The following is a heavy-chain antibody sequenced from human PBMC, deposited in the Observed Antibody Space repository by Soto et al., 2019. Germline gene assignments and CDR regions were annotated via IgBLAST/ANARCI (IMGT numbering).Heavy chain of an antibody. V-gene: IGHV5-10-1*01. Sequence: PGGSLKISCKVSGYSFTSYWISWVRQMPGKGLEWMGRIGPSDSYTNYSPSFQGHVTISADKSISTAYLQWSSLKASDTAMYYCARGPKVGDYYYYYGMDVWGQGTTVTVSS. CDR3: ARGPKVGDYYYYYGMDV. CDR2: IGPSDSYT. CDR1: GYSFTSYW. J-gene: IGHJ6*02.